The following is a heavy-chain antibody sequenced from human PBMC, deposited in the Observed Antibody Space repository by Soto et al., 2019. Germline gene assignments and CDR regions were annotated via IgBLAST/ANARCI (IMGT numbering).Heavy chain of an antibody. CDR3: ARVRDWFDP. V-gene: IGHV4-34*01. CDR2: IDHSGYT. Sequence: SETLSLTCAVYGGSFSGYYLNWIRQPPGKGLEWIGEIDHSGYTNYNPSLKSRVTISVGTSKNQFSLRLTSVTAADTAVYYCARVRDWFDPWGQGTLVTVSS. D-gene: IGHD3-3*01. J-gene: IGHJ5*02. CDR1: GGSFSGYY.